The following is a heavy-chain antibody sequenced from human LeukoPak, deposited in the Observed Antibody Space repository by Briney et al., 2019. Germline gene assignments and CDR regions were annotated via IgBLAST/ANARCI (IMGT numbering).Heavy chain of an antibody. J-gene: IGHJ3*02. CDR2: ISSSGSTI. CDR3: AVLEGAYGDYEDAFDI. V-gene: IGHV3-48*03. CDR1: GFTFSSYE. Sequence: RGSLRLSCAASGFTFSSYEMNWVRQAPGKGLEWVSYISSSGSTIYYADSVKGRFTISRDNAKNSLYLQMNSLRAEDTAVYYCAVLEGAYGDYEDAFDIWGQGTMVTVSS. D-gene: IGHD4-17*01.